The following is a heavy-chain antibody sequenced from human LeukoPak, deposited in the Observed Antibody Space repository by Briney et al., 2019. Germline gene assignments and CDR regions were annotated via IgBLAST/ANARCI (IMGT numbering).Heavy chain of an antibody. Sequence: GGSLRLSCAASGFTFSTYAMSWVRQAPGKGLEWVSAISDSDSGTYYADSVKGRFTISSDNSKNTLFLQMNSLRAGDKALYFCAKGAYDYIEMGYIDYWGQGTQVTVSS. J-gene: IGHJ4*02. V-gene: IGHV3-23*01. CDR1: GFTFSTYA. D-gene: IGHD5-12*01. CDR3: AKGAYDYIEMGYIDY. CDR2: ISDSDSGT.